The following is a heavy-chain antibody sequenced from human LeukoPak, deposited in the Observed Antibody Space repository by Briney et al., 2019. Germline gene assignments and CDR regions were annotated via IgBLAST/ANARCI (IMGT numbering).Heavy chain of an antibody. Sequence: SGGSLRLSCAASGFTFISYSMNWVRQAPGKGLEWVSSISSSSSYIYYADSVKGRFTISRDNAKNSLYLQMNSLRAEDTAVYYCARDRGNTVLNSRREYYYMDVWGKGTTVTVSS. J-gene: IGHJ6*03. CDR1: GFTFISYS. V-gene: IGHV3-21*01. D-gene: IGHD2-8*01. CDR3: ARDRGNTVLNSRREYYYMDV. CDR2: ISSSSSYI.